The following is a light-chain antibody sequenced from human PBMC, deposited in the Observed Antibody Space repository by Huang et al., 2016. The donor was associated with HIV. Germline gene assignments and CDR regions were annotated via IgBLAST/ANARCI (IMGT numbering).Light chain of an antibody. CDR1: QSINRW. CDR3: QKASSFPLIT. CDR2: GAS. V-gene: IGKV1-12*01. Sequence: RVTISCRASQSINRWLAWYQQKPGKAPKLLIYGASSLQSGVPSRFSGSGSGTDFTLTITDLQPEDFATYYCQKASSFPLITFGQGTRLDI. J-gene: IGKJ5*01.